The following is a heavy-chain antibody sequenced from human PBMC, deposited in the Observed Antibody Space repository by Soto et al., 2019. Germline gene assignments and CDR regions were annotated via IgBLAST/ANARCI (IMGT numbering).Heavy chain of an antibody. V-gene: IGHV3-30*18. CDR1: GFTFSSYG. Sequence: VGSLRLSCAASGFTFSSYGMHWVRQAPGKGLEWVAVISYDGSNKYCADSVKGRFTISRDNSKNTLYLQMNSLRAEDTAVYYCAKAAYYYGMDVWGQGTTVTVSS. CDR2: ISYDGSNK. J-gene: IGHJ6*02. CDR3: AKAAYYYGMDV.